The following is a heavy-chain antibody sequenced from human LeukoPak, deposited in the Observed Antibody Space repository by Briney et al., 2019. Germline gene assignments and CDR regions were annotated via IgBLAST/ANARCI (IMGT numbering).Heavy chain of an antibody. Sequence: PGGSLRLSCAASGFTFSSYWMSWVRQAPGKGLEWVAFIQYDGSNKYYADSVKGRFTISRDNSKNTLYLQMNSLRPEDTAVYYCARGATAMVSFYFDYWGQGTLVTVSS. V-gene: IGHV3-30*02. D-gene: IGHD5-18*01. CDR2: IQYDGSNK. J-gene: IGHJ4*02. CDR3: ARGATAMVSFYFDY. CDR1: GFTFSSYW.